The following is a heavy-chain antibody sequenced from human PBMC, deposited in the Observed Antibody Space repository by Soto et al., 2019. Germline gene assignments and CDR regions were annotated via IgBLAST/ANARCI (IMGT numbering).Heavy chain of an antibody. CDR3: ARAHYGDYGYGMDV. J-gene: IGHJ6*02. D-gene: IGHD4-17*01. CDR2: IYHSGSA. V-gene: IGHV4-30-2*01. Sequence: SETRSLTCAVSGGYISSGGYSGPWIGQPPGKGLEWIGYIYHSGSAYYNPSLKSRVTISVDRSKNQFSLKLSSVTAADTAVYFCARAHYGDYGYGMDVWGQGTTVTVSS. CDR1: GGYISSGGYS.